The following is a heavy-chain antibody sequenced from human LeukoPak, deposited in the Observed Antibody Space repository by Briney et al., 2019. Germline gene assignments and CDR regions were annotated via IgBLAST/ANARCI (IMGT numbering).Heavy chain of an antibody. CDR1: GHTFTSYG. J-gene: IGHJ4*02. CDR3: ARGHCSSTSCYRGVDY. CDR2: ISAYNGNT. D-gene: IGHD2-2*01. Sequence: ASVKVSCKASGHTFTSYGISWARQAPGQGLEWMGWISAYNGNTNYAQKFQGRVTMTTDTSTSTAYMELRSLRSDDTAVYYCARGHCSSTSCYRGVDYWGQGTLVTVSS. V-gene: IGHV1-18*01.